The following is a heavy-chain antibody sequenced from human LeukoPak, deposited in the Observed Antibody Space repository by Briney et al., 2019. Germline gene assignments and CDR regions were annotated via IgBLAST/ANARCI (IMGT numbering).Heavy chain of an antibody. Sequence: GGSLRLSCAASGFTSSSYWMSWVRQAPGKGLEWVANIKQDGSEKYYVDSVKGRFTISGDNAKNSLYLQMHSLRAEDTAVYYCARDRVIVHAFDIWGQGTMVTVSS. J-gene: IGHJ3*02. CDR1: GFTSSSYW. CDR2: IKQDGSEK. V-gene: IGHV3-7*01. CDR3: ARDRVIVHAFDI. D-gene: IGHD2/OR15-2a*01.